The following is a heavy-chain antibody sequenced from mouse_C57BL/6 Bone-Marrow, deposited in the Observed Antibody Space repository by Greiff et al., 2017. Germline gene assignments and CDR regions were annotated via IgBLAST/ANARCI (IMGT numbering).Heavy chain of an antibody. D-gene: IGHD2-3*01. Sequence: EVKLVESGGGLVQPGGSLKLSCAASGFTFSDYYMYWVRQTPEKRLAWVAYISNGGGSTYYPDTVKGRFTISRDNAKNTLYLQMSRLKSEDTAMYYCARHERVLYDGYFAYWGQGTLVTVSA. CDR3: ARHERVLYDGYFAY. J-gene: IGHJ3*01. CDR1: GFTFSDYY. V-gene: IGHV5-12*01. CDR2: ISNGGGST.